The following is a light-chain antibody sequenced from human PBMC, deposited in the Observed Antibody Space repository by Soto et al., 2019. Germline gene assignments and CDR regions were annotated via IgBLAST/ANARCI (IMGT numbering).Light chain of an antibody. V-gene: IGKV3-20*01. CDR2: DAS. CDR3: QQYVSSPLT. J-gene: IGKJ4*01. Sequence: EIVLTQSPGTLSLSPGERATLSCRASQSVSSSYLAWYQQKPGQAPRLLIYDASNRATGIPARFSGSGSGTDFTLTISRLEPEDFAVYYCQQYVSSPLTFGGGTKVDIK. CDR1: QSVSSSY.